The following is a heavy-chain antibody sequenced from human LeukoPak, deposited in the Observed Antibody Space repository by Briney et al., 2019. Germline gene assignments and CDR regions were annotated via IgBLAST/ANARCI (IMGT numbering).Heavy chain of an antibody. CDR2: IHHDGGI. V-gene: IGHV4/OR15-8*01. Sequence: SETLSLTCDVSGGSIDSTNWWNWVRQPPGKGLEWIGEIHHDGGINYNPSLKSRVTLSVDKSKNQFSLRLNSVTAADTAMYYCARSHDHLWGNYPDYWGQGTLVTVSS. D-gene: IGHD3-16*02. CDR3: ARSHDHLWGNYPDY. CDR1: GGSIDSTNW. J-gene: IGHJ4*02.